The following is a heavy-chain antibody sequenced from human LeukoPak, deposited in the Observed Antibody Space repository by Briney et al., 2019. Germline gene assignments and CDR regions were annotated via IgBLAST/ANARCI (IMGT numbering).Heavy chain of an antibody. V-gene: IGHV3-74*03. CDR1: GFTFNTYW. CDR2: IDTVGSTT. D-gene: IGHD1-26*01. J-gene: IGHJ4*02. CDR3: ARAQMGAPTDC. Sequence: PGGSLRLSCTASGFTFNTYWMHWVRQAPGKGLVWVSRIDTVGSTTTYADFVKGRLTISRDNAKNTLYLQMNSLTAEDTAVYYCARAQMGAPTDCWGQGTLVTVSS.